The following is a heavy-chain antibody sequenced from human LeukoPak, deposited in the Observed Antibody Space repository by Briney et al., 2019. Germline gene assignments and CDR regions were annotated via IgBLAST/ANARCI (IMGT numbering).Heavy chain of an antibody. CDR1: GGSISSSSYY. J-gene: IGHJ3*02. Sequence: SETLSLTCTVSGGSISSSSYYWGWIRQPPGKGLEWIGSIYYSGSTYYNPSLKSRVTISVDTSKNQFSLKLSSVTAADTAVYYCARDGVSGLFDIWGQGTMVTVSS. CDR2: IYYSGST. D-gene: IGHD2-8*01. CDR3: ARDGVSGLFDI. V-gene: IGHV4-39*07.